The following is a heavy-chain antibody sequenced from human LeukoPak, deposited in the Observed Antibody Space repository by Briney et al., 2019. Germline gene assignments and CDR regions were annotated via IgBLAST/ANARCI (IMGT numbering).Heavy chain of an antibody. CDR2: ISYDGGTK. J-gene: IGHJ6*03. V-gene: IGHV3-30*01. Sequence: ISYDGGTKYYADSVKGRLTISRDNSKQTTYMQMTSMRGEATALYYCARSDTNANYYYYMDVWGKGTTVIVSS. CDR3: ARSDTNANYYYYMDV.